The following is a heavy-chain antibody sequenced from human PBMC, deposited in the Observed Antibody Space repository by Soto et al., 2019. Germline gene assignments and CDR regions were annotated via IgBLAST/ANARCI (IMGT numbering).Heavy chain of an antibody. V-gene: IGHV4-59*08. Sequence: PSETLSLTCTVSGGSISSYYWSWIRQPPGKGLEWIGYIYYSGSTNYNPSLKSRVTISVDTSKNQFSLKLSSVTAADTAVYYCARHEMYNWFDPWGQGTLVTVSS. CDR2: IYYSGST. CDR3: ARHEMYNWFDP. J-gene: IGHJ5*02. CDR1: GGSISSYY.